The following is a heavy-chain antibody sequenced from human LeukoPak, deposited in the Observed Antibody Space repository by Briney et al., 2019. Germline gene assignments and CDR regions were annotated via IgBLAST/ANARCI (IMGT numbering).Heavy chain of an antibody. CDR3: ARGRYYDILTGYYHLQPFDY. D-gene: IGHD3-9*01. Sequence: SETLSLTCTVSGVSFSSDFFYWRWIRQPPGKGLEWIGDIYYSGSTNYNPSLKSRVTISVDTSKNQFSLRLTSVTAADTAVYYCARGRYYDILTGYYHLQPFDYWGQGTLVTVSS. CDR1: GVSFSSDFFY. J-gene: IGHJ4*02. V-gene: IGHV4-61*01. CDR2: IYYSGST.